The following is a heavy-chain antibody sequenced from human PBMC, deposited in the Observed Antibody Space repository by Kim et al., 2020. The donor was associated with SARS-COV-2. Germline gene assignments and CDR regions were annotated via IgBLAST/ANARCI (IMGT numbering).Heavy chain of an antibody. CDR1: GFTFSSYS. CDR3: AREHYSNYVGSPFDY. J-gene: IGHJ4*02. Sequence: GGSLRLSCAASGFTFSSYSMNWVRQAPGKGLEWVSSISSSSSYIYYADSVKGRFTISRDNAKNSLYLQMNSLRAEDTAVYYCAREHYSNYVGSPFDYWGQGTLVTVSS. D-gene: IGHD4-4*01. V-gene: IGHV3-21*01. CDR2: ISSSSSYI.